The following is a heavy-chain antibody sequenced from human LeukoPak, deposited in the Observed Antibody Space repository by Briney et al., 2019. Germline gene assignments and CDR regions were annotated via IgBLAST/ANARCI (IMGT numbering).Heavy chain of an antibody. CDR2: IIPIFGTA. D-gene: IGHD6-13*01. J-gene: IGHJ3*02. Sequence: SVKVSCKASGGTFSSYAISWVRQAPGQGLEWMGGIIPIFGTANYAQKFQGRVTITTDESTSTAYMELSSLRSEDTAVYYCARRSFDSSSWSGGAFDIWGQGTMVTVSS. CDR3: ARRSFDSSSWSGGAFDI. CDR1: GGTFSSYA. V-gene: IGHV1-69*05.